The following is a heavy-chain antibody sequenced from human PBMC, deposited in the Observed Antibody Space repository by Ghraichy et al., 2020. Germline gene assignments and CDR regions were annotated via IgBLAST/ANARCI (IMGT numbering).Heavy chain of an antibody. D-gene: IGHD6-19*01. CDR2: IKHDGSKN. Sequence: GESLRLSCTASGFGFGVFWMSWVRQAPGKGLEWVATIKHDGSKNYYVDSVKGRFTISRDNANNSLSLQMNGLKVEDTAVYYCARDGSYSSGWYGFDKWGQGTLVTVSS. J-gene: IGHJ4*02. V-gene: IGHV3-7*03. CDR3: ARDGSYSSGWYGFDK. CDR1: GFGFGVFW.